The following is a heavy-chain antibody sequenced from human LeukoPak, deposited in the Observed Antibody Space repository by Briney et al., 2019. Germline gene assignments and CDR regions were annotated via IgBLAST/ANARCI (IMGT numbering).Heavy chain of an antibody. D-gene: IGHD1-26*01. CDR1: GGTFSSYA. V-gene: IGHV1-69*13. CDR3: ASKYSGSPNYYYYYYMDV. CDR2: IIPIFGTA. J-gene: IGHJ6*03. Sequence: SVKVSCKASGGTFSSYAISWVRQAPGQGLEWMGGIIPIFGTANYAQKFQGRVTITADESTSTAYMELNSLRSEDTAVYYCASKYSGSPNYYYYYYMDVWGKGTTVTVSS.